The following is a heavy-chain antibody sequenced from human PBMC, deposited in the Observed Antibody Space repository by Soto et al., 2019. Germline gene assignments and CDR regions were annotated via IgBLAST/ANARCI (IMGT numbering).Heavy chain of an antibody. D-gene: IGHD3-22*01. CDR1: DASFSGYY. Sequence: SETLSLTCAVYDASFSGYYWSWIRQPPGKGLKWIGEINHSGSTNYNPSLKSRVTISVDTSKNQFSLKLSSVTAADTAVYYCARGITYYYDSSGYYPSRPFDYWGQGTLVTVSS. J-gene: IGHJ4*02. CDR3: ARGITYYYDSSGYYPSRPFDY. CDR2: INHSGST. V-gene: IGHV4-34*01.